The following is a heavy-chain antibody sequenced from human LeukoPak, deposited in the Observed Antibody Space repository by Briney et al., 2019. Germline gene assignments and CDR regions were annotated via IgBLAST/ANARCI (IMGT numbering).Heavy chain of an antibody. CDR1: GGSISSSSYY. D-gene: IGHD3-22*01. J-gene: IGHJ4*02. V-gene: IGHV4-39*01. CDR3: ATRGDSAYYYDSSGYYPFDY. Sequence: SETLSLTCTVSGGSISSSSYYWGRIRQPPGKGLEWIGSIYYSGSTYYNPPLKSRVTISVDTSKNQFSLKLSSVTAADTAVYYCATRGDSAYYYDSSGYYPFDYWGQGTLVTVSS. CDR2: IYYSGST.